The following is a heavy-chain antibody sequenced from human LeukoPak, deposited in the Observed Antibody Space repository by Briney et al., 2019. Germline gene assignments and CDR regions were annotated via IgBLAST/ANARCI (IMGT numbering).Heavy chain of an antibody. V-gene: IGHV1-24*01. CDR2: FDPEDGET. Sequence: ASVKVSCKVSGYTLTELSMHWVRQAPGKGLEWMGGFDPEDGETIYAQKFQGRVTMTEDTSTDTAYMELSSLRSEDTAVYYCARRLAYCGGDCYYYFDYWGQGTLVTVSS. CDR3: ARRLAYCGGDCYYYFDY. J-gene: IGHJ4*02. CDR1: GYTLTELS. D-gene: IGHD2-21*02.